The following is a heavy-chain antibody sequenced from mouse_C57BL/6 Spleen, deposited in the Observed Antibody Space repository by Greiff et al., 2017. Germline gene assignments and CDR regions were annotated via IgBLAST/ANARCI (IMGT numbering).Heavy chain of an antibody. V-gene: IGHV10-1*01. CDR1: GFSFNTYA. J-gene: IGHJ4*01. CDR2: IRSKSNNYAT. CDR3: VEEWYDGYYGAMDY. Sequence: EVQGVESGGGLVQPKGSLKLSCAASGFSFNTYAMNWVRQAPGKGLEWVARIRSKSNNYATYYADSVKDRFTISRDDSESMLYLQMNNLKTEDTAMYYCVEEWYDGYYGAMDYWGQGTSVTVSS. D-gene: IGHD2-3*01.